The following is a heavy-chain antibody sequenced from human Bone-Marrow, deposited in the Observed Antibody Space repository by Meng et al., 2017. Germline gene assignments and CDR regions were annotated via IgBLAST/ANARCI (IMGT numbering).Heavy chain of an antibody. CDR3: ASPGEMATILVSGGRRIDY. V-gene: IGHV3-21*01. J-gene: IGHJ4*02. Sequence: GESLKISCAASGFTFSSYSMNWVRQAPGKGLEWVSSISSSSSYISYADSVKGRFTISRDNAKNSLYLQMNSLRAEDTAVYYCASPGEMATILVSGGRRIDYWGQGTLVTVSS. CDR1: GFTFSSYS. D-gene: IGHD5-24*01. CDR2: ISSSSSYI.